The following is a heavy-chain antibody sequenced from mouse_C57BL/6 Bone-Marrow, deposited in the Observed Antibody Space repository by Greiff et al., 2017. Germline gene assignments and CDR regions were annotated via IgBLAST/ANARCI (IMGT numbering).Heavy chain of an antibody. J-gene: IGHJ1*03. Sequence: EVQRVESGGGLVQPGGSLKLSCAASGFTFSDYGMAWVRQAPRKGPEWVAFLSNLAYSIYYADTVTGRFTISRENAKNTLYLEMSSLRSEDTAMYYCARRRWDWYFDVWGTGTTVTVSS. V-gene: IGHV5-15*01. CDR2: LSNLAYSI. D-gene: IGHD1-1*02. CDR1: GFTFSDYG. CDR3: ARRRWDWYFDV.